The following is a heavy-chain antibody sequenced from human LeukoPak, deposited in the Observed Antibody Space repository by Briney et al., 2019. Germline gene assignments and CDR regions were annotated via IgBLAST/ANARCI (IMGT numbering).Heavy chain of an antibody. CDR3: ARHFSGAAPALV. CDR2: ISYSGST. CDR1: GDSIGTYY. Sequence: SETLSLTCTVSGDSIGTYYWSWIRQPPGKGLEWIGYISYSGSTNYNPSLKSRVTMSLDTSKNQFSLNLDSVTAADTAVYYCARHFSGAAPALVWGRGTLVTVSS. D-gene: IGHD6-6*01. J-gene: IGHJ4*02. V-gene: IGHV4-59*08.